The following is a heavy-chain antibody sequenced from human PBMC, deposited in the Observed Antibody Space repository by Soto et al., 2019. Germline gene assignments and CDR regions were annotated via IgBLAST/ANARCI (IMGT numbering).Heavy chain of an antibody. CDR2: ISSSSSTI. V-gene: IGHV3-48*02. CDR3: ARDLYYYGSGSGYFDY. J-gene: IGHJ4*02. CDR1: GFTFNSYS. D-gene: IGHD3-10*01. Sequence: GGSLRLSCAASGFTFNSYSMNWVRQAPGKGLGWISYISSSSSTIHYIDSVKGRFTISRDNAKNSLYLQMNSLRDEDTAVYYCARDLYYYGSGSGYFDYWGQGTLVTVSS.